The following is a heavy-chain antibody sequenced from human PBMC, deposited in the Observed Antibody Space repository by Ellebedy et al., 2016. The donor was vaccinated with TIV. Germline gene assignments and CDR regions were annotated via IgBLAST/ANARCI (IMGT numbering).Heavy chain of an antibody. Sequence: GESLKISCAAFGFTFSGYEMTWVRQAPGKGLEWVSYISSSGGSTIYADSVKGRFTISRDNAKNSLYLQMNSLRAEDSAVYYCAREGGEYDPLDSWGQGTLVTVSS. CDR3: AREGGEYDPLDS. V-gene: IGHV3-48*03. CDR1: GFTFSGYE. CDR2: ISSSGGST. J-gene: IGHJ4*02. D-gene: IGHD4-17*01.